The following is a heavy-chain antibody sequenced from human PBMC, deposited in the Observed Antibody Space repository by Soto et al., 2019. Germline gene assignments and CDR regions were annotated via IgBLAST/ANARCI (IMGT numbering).Heavy chain of an antibody. Sequence: EVQLLESGGGLVQPGGSLRLSCAATGFTFSTYAMSWVRQAPGKGLEWVSAILGSGDSTYYADSVKGRFTISRDNSGNTLYLQMNSLRAEDTAVYYCAKETIRGVNFEYWGQGTLVTVSS. CDR3: AKETIRGVNFEY. CDR1: GFTFSTYA. CDR2: ILGSGDST. D-gene: IGHD3-10*01. J-gene: IGHJ4*02. V-gene: IGHV3-23*01.